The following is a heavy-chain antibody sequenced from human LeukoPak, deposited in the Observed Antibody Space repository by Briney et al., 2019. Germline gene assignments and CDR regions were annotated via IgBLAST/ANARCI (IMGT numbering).Heavy chain of an antibody. CDR2: ISHDGGNK. D-gene: IGHD3-3*01. J-gene: IGHJ4*02. V-gene: IGHV3-30*18. CDR1: GFTFSVYG. CDR3: AKPRGGYYFDY. Sequence: GTSLRLSCAASGFTFSVYGMHWVRQGPGKGLEWVALISHDGGNKNYTDSVRGRFTISRDNSKNTVYLQMNSLRPEDTAVYYCAKPRGGYYFDYWGQGTLVTVSS.